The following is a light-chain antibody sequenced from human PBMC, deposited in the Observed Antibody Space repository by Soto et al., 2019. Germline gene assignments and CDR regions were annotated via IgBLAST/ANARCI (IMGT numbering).Light chain of an antibody. CDR3: QQYFNWPPQYT. CDR2: GAF. J-gene: IGKJ2*01. Sequence: EIVMTQSPATLSVSPGERATLSCRASQIIANRLAWYQQKPGQAPRLLVYGAFNRATGIPTRCSGSGSATDCTLTITSLQSEDSAIYYCQQYFNWPPQYTFGQGTKLDIK. CDR1: QIIANR. V-gene: IGKV3-15*01.